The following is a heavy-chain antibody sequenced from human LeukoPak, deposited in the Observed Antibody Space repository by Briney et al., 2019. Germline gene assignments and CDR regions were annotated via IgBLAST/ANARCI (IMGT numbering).Heavy chain of an antibody. CDR1: GFTFSSYG. V-gene: IGHV3-33*01. CDR3: ARELAAAGPIDY. Sequence: GGSLRLSRAASGFTFSSYGMHWVRQAPGKGLEWVAVIWYDGSNKYYADSVKGRFTISRDNSKNTLYLQMNSLRAEDTAVYYCARELAAAGPIDYWGQGTLVTVSS. CDR2: IWYDGSNK. J-gene: IGHJ4*02. D-gene: IGHD6-13*01.